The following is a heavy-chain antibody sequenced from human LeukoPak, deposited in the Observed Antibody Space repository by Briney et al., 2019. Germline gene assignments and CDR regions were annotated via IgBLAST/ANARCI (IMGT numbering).Heavy chain of an antibody. CDR1: GFSFSRYD. D-gene: IGHD2-15*01. V-gene: IGHV3-13*05. CDR2: IGTAGDP. CDR3: ARGLRDCSGGSCYNSDAFVI. J-gene: IGHJ3*02. Sequence: GGSLRLSCAASGFSFSRYDMHWGCQATGKGLEWVSAIGTAGDPYYPGSVKGRFTISRENAKNSLYLQMISLRDGDTAVYYCARGLRDCSGGSCYNSDAFVIWGQGTMVTVSS.